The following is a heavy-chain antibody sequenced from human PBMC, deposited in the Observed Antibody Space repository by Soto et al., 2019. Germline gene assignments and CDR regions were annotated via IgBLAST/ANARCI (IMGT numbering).Heavy chain of an antibody. CDR3: AKEPGRRRLVLYYYYYMDV. Sequence: EVQLLESGGGLVQPGGSLRLSCAASGFTFSSYAMSWVRQAPGKGLEWVSAISGSGGSTYYADYVKGRFTISRDNSKNDLYLQMNSLRAEDTTVYYCAKEPGRRRLVLYYYYYMDVWGKGTTVTVSS. V-gene: IGHV3-23*01. CDR1: GFTFSSYA. J-gene: IGHJ6*03. D-gene: IGHD6-19*01. CDR2: ISGSGGST.